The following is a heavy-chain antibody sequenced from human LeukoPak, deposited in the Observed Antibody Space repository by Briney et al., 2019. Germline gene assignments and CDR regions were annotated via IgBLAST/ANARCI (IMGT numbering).Heavy chain of an antibody. J-gene: IGHJ1*01. D-gene: IGHD4-17*01. CDR1: GGSIRGNY. CDR2: IHHSGST. V-gene: IGHV4-59*01. Sequence: PSETLSLTCAVSGGSIRGNYWSWIRQPPGKGLEWLGYIHHSGSTNYNPSLKSRVSISVDTSKNHFSLRLSSVSAADTAMYYCARGLSSYRTVTTFKYFQHWGQGTLVTVSS. CDR3: ARGLSSYRTVTTFKYFQH.